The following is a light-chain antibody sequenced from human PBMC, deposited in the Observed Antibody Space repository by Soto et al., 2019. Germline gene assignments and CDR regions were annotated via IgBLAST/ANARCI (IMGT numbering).Light chain of an antibody. Sequence: DIQMTQSPSTLSASVGDRVTITCRASQSISDSLAWYQQKPGKAPKLLIYEASSLKSGVPSRFSGSGSGTEYTLTIISLKPDDFATYYCQQYNGYWTFGQGTKVEIK. J-gene: IGKJ1*01. V-gene: IGKV1-5*03. CDR3: QQYNGYWT. CDR2: EAS. CDR1: QSISDS.